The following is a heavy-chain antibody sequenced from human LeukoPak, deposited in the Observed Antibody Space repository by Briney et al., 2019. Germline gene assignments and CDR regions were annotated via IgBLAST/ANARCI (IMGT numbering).Heavy chain of an antibody. D-gene: IGHD1-14*01. CDR1: GGSISSYY. CDR3: ARATGGYFDY. V-gene: IGHV4-59*01. J-gene: IGHJ4*02. Sequence: SETLSLTCTVSGGSISSYYWSWIRQPPGRGLEWIGYIYYSGSTNYNPSLKSRVTISVDTSKNQFSLKLSSVTAADTAVYYCARATGGYFDYWGQGTLVTVSS. CDR2: IYYSGST.